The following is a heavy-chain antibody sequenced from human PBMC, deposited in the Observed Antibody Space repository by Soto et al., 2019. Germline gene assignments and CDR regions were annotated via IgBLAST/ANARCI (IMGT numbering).Heavy chain of an antibody. Sequence: WETLSLTCTVSGDSLSTYYWGWFRQSPGVGLQWIGYIYYTGSTYYDPSPKSRVTISLHTSRNQFSLLLTSLTAADTAVYYCARRLNIAAYDSWGQGVLVTVSS. CDR3: ARRLNIAAYDS. CDR2: IYYTGST. V-gene: IGHV4-59*01. D-gene: IGHD5-12*01. J-gene: IGHJ4*02. CDR1: GDSLSTYY.